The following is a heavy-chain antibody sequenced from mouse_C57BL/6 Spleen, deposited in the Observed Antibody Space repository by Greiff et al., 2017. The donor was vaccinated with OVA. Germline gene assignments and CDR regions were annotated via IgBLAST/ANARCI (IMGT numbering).Heavy chain of an antibody. CDR1: GFSLTSYA. Sequence: VHLVESGPGLVAPSQSLSITCTVSGFSLTSYAISWVRQPPGKGLEWLGVIWTGGGINYNSALKSRLSISKDNSKSQVFLKMNSLQTDDTARYYCARMPPDYYGSSYFDYWGQGTTLTVSS. D-gene: IGHD1-1*01. CDR2: IWTGGGI. V-gene: IGHV2-9-1*01. CDR3: ARMPPDYYGSSYFDY. J-gene: IGHJ2*01.